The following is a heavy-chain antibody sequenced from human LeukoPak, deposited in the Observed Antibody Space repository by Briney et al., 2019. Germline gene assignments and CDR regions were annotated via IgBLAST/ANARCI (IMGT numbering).Heavy chain of an antibody. J-gene: IGHJ5*02. V-gene: IGHV3-21*01. Sequence: GGSLRLSCAASGFTFSSYSMNWVRQAPGKGLEWVPSISSSSSYIYYADSVKGRFTISRDNAKNSLYLQMNSLRAEDTAVYYCARDSDFDWTNWFDPWGQGTLVNVSS. D-gene: IGHD3-9*01. CDR3: ARDSDFDWTNWFDP. CDR1: GFTFSSYS. CDR2: ISSSSSYI.